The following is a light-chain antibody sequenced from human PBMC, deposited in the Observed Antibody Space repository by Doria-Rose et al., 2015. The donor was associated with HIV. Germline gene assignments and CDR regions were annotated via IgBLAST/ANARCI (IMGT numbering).Light chain of an antibody. V-gene: IGKV3-20*01. J-gene: IGKJ1*01. CDR3: HQYASSRT. CDR1: QSVSANY. CDR2: GAS. Sequence: EIVMTQSSGTLSLSPGERATLSCRASQSVSANYLAWYQQRPGQSTRLRIYGASSRATDIPDRFSGSGSGTDFTLTISRLEPEDFAVYYCHQYASSRTFGQGTKVEIK.